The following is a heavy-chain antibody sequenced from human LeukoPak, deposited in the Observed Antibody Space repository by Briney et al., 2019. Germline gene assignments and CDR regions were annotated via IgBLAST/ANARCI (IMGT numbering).Heavy chain of an antibody. V-gene: IGHV4-4*07. Sequence: PSETLSLTCTVSGGSISSYYWSWLRQPAGKGLEWIGRIYTSGSTNYNPSLRSRVTMSVDTSKNQFSLKLSSVTAADTAVYYCARDTQCHTAPFDYWGQGTLVPVSS. CDR1: GGSISSYY. CDR3: ARDTQCHTAPFDY. D-gene: IGHD5-18*01. CDR2: IYTSGST. J-gene: IGHJ4*02.